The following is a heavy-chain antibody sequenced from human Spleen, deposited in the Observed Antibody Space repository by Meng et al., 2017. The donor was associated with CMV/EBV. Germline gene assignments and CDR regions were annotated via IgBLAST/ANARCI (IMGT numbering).Heavy chain of an antibody. CDR3: AREKQQLVPYFDY. CDR2: IYSGGST. V-gene: IGHV3-66*02. D-gene: IGHD6-13*01. J-gene: IGHJ4*02. Sequence: GESLKISCAASGFTFSSYAMTWVRQAPGKGLEWVSVIYSGGSTYYADSVKGRFTISRDNSKNTLYLQMNSLRAEDTAVYYCAREKQQLVPYFDYWGQGTLVTVSS. CDR1: GFTFSSYA.